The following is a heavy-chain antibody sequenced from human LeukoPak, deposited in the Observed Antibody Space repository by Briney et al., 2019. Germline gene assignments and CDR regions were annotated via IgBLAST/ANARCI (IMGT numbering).Heavy chain of an antibody. D-gene: IGHD6-19*01. CDR1: GFTFSSYS. V-gene: IGHV3-21*01. CDR3: ARDPSSGWYLKRGFDP. CDR2: ISSSRNYI. Sequence: GGSLRLSCAASGFTFSSYSMSWVRQAPGKGLEWVSSISSSRNYIYYPASVKGRSTISRDNAKKSLYLQMNSLRADDAAVYYPARDPSSGWYLKRGFDPWGRGTLVTVSS. J-gene: IGHJ5*02.